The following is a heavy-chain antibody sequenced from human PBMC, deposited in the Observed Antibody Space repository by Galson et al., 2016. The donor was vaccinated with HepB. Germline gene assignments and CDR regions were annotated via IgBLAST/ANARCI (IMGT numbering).Heavy chain of an antibody. CDR3: ARGIPGWDAFDI. J-gene: IGHJ3*02. V-gene: IGHV1-2*02. D-gene: IGHD1-26*01. CDR1: GYTFTGNY. Sequence: SVKASCKASGYTFTGNYMHWVRQAPGQGLEWMGWINPNSGGTKYVQKFQGRVTMTRDTSISTAYMELSRLRSDDTAVYYCARGIPGWDAFDIWGQGTMVTVSS. CDR2: INPNSGGT.